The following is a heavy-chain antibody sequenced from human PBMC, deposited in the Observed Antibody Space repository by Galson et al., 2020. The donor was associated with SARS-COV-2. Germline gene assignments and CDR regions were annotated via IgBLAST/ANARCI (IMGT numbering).Heavy chain of an antibody. V-gene: IGHV1-46*01. CDR1: GYTFTSYY. Sequence: ASVKVSCKASGYTFTSYYMHWVRQAPGQGLEWMGIINPSGGSTSYAQKFQGRVTMTRDTSTSTVYMELSSLRSEDTAVYYCARDRGVQLERNYGMDVWGQGTTVTVSS. D-gene: IGHD1-1*01. CDR2: INPSGGST. CDR3: ARDRGVQLERNYGMDV. J-gene: IGHJ6*02.